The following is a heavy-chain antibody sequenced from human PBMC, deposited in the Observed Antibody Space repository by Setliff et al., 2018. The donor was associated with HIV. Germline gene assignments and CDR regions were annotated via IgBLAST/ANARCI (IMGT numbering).Heavy chain of an antibody. Sequence: GGSLRLSCAASGFTFSTYAMSWVRQAPGKGLEWVSVIYSGGSTYYADSVKGRFTISRDYSKNTLYLQRNSLRAEDTAVYYCARDSRYYYDSSGYPALFVYWGQGTLVTVSS. CDR3: ARDSRYYYDSSGYPALFVY. CDR1: GFTFSTYA. V-gene: IGHV3-66*02. CDR2: IYSGGST. J-gene: IGHJ4*02. D-gene: IGHD3-22*01.